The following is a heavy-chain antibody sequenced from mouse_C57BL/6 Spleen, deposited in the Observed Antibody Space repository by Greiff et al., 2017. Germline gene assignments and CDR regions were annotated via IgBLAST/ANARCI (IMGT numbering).Heavy chain of an antibody. J-gene: IGHJ2*01. CDR3: AWDRHYYVDD. Sequence: EVMLVESGGGLVKPGGSLKLSCAASGFTFSDYGMHWVRQAPEQGLEWVAYISSGSSTIYYADTVKGRFTIARDTAKNTLFLQMTSLRSEDTAMYYCAWDRHYYVDDWDQGTTLTVSS. V-gene: IGHV5-17*01. CDR1: GFTFSDYG. CDR2: ISSGSSTI.